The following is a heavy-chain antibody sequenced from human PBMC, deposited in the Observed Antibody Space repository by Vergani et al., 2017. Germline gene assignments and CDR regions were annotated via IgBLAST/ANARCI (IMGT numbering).Heavy chain of an antibody. D-gene: IGHD2-8*01. V-gene: IGHV3-48*01. CDR3: ARQSRDVFCTNGVCPLGY. CDR1: GSTFSSYA. J-gene: IGHJ4*02. Sequence: EVQLVESGGGLVQPGGSLRLSCAASGSTFSSYAMNWVRQAPGKGLEWVSYISRSSSTIYYADSVKGRVTISRDNAKNSLHLQMNNLRAEDTAVYYCARQSRDVFCTNGVCPLGYWGQGALVTVSS. CDR2: ISRSSSTI.